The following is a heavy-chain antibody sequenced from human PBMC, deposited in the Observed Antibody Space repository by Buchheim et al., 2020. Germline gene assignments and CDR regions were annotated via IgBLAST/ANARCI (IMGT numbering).Heavy chain of an antibody. CDR2: IKQDGSEK. Sequence: EVQLVESGGGLVQPGGSLRLSCAASGFTFSSYWMSWVRQAPGKGLEWVANIKQDGSEKYYVDSVKGRFTISRDNAKNSMYLQMNSLRAEDTAVYYCARAPRQLWLYYGMDVWGQGTT. CDR1: GFTFSSYW. CDR3: ARAPRQLWLYYGMDV. J-gene: IGHJ6*02. V-gene: IGHV3-7*01. D-gene: IGHD5-18*01.